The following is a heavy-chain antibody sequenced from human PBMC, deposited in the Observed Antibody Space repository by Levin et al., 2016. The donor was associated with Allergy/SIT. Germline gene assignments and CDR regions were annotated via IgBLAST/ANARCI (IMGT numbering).Heavy chain of an antibody. CDR1: GFTFSSYA. CDR2: ISYDGSNK. D-gene: IGHD2/OR15-2a*01. Sequence: GESLKISCAASGFTFSSYAMHWVRQAPGKGLEWVAVISYDGSNKYYADSVKGRFTISRDNSKNTLYLQMNSLRAEDTAVYYCARDQNTLRRKYYYYGMDVWGQGTTVTVSS. V-gene: IGHV3-30*04. J-gene: IGHJ6*02. CDR3: ARDQNTLRRKYYYYGMDV.